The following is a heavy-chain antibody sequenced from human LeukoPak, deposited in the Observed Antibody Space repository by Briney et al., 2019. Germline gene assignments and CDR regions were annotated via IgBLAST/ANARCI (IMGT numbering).Heavy chain of an antibody. CDR2: ISSSSSTI. D-gene: IGHD3-9*01. Sequence: PGGSLRLSCAAPGFTFSSYSMNWVRQAPGKGLEWVSYISSSSSTIYYADSVKGRFTISRDNAKNSLYLQMNSLRAEDTAVYYCARNQYYDILTDPYYYGMGVWGQGTTVTVSS. J-gene: IGHJ6*02. V-gene: IGHV3-48*01. CDR1: GFTFSSYS. CDR3: ARNQYYDILTDPYYYGMGV.